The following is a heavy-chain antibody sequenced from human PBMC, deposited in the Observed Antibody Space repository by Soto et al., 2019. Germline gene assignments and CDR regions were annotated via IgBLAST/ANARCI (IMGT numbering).Heavy chain of an antibody. Sequence: SETLSLTCAVSGGSLSGDTWPWIRQTPGKGMQWIGQINHSGSSIYDPSLKNRVTISTMSNNKFSLELSSVTAADTAVYYCTRGLFSGSSYSGSWYYFDSWGQGTMVTVS. V-gene: IGHV4-34*01. D-gene: IGHD1-26*01. CDR1: GGSLSGDT. CDR2: INHSGSS. J-gene: IGHJ4*02. CDR3: TRGLFSGSSYSGSWYYFDS.